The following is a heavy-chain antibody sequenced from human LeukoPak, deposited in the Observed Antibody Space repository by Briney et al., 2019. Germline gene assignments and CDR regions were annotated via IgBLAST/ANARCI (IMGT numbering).Heavy chain of an antibody. CDR2: INPSSGDT. V-gene: IGHV1-2*06. J-gene: IGHJ4*02. CDR3: ATTSGYFYD. CDR1: AYTFTDYY. D-gene: IGHD1-26*01. Sequence: GASVKVSCKASAYTFTDYYVHWVRQAPGQGLEWMGRINPSSGDTNYAQNFQGRVTMTRDTSISTAYMELSRLRSDDTAVYYCATTSGYFYDWGQGTLVTVSS.